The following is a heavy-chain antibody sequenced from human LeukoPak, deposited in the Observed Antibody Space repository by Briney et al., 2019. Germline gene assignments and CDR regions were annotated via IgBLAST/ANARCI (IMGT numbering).Heavy chain of an antibody. V-gene: IGHV3-20*04. CDR1: GFTFDDYG. D-gene: IGHD6-6*01. J-gene: IGHJ4*02. CDR3: AREFEYSSSSNVLDC. CDR2: INWNGGST. Sequence: GGSLRLSCAASGFTFDDYGMSWVRQAPGKGLEWVSGINWNGGSTGYADSVKGRFTISRDNAKNSLYLQMNSLRAEDTALYYCAREFEYSSSSNVLDCWGRGTLVTVSS.